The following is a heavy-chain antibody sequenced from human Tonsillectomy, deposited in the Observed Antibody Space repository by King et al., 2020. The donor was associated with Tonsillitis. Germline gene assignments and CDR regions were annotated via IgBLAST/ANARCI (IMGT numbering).Heavy chain of an antibody. CDR3: ARDSLGATEGTFDY. CDR2: ISSSSSYI. J-gene: IGHJ4*02. V-gene: IGHV3-21*01. Sequence: VQLVESGGGLVKPGGSLRLSCAASGFTFSRYSMNWVRQAPGKGLEWVSSISSSSSYIYYADSVKGRFTISRDNAKNSLYLQMNSLRAEDTAVYYCARDSLGATEGTFDYWGQGTLVTVSS. CDR1: GFTFSRYS. D-gene: IGHD1-26*01.